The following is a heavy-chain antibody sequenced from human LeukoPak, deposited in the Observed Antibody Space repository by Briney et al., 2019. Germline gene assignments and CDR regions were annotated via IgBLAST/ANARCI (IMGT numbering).Heavy chain of an antibody. CDR2: ISSSGGNT. D-gene: IGHD3-10*01. J-gene: IGHJ4*02. Sequence: PGGSLRLSCAASGFTFSSYAMHWVRQAPGKGLEFVSGISSSGGNTDYADSVKVRFTISRYNSRNTLHLQVGSLRPEDMAVYYCARATGSGSYPRRLDYWGQGTLVTVSS. CDR1: GFTFSSYA. CDR3: ARATGSGSYPRRLDY. V-gene: IGHV3-64*02.